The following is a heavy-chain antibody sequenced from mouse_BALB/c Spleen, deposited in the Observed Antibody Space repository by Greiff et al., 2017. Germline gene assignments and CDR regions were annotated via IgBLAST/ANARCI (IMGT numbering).Heavy chain of an antibody. J-gene: IGHJ4*01. CDR3: ARSRAMDY. CDR2: IYPGDGDT. CDR1: GYTFTSYW. V-gene: IGHV1-87*01. Sequence: QVQLKQSGAELARPGASVNLSCKASGYTFTSYWMQWVKQRPGQGLEWIGAIYPGDGDTRYTQKFKGKATLTADKSSSTAYMQLSSLASEDSAVYYCARSRAMDYWGQGTSVTVSS.